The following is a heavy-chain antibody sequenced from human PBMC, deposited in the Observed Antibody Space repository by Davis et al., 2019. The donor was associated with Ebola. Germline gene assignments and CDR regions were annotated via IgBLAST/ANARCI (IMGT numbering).Heavy chain of an antibody. CDR2: ISSSSSTI. CDR1: GFTFSSYS. J-gene: IGHJ4*02. CDR3: VREYYGAKVGY. Sequence: PGGSLRLSCAASGFTFSSYSMNWVRQAPGKGLEWVSYISSSSSTIYYADSVKGRFTISRDNAKNSLYLQMNSLRVEDTAVYYCVREYYGAKVGYWGQGTLVTVSS. D-gene: IGHD4-17*01. V-gene: IGHV3-48*04.